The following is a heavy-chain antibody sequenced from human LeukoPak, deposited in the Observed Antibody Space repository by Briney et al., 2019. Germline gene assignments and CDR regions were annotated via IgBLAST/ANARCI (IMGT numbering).Heavy chain of an antibody. J-gene: IGHJ4*02. CDR1: GFTFSTYA. V-gene: IGHV3-30-3*01. CDR2: VSDDGSTE. Sequence: PGGSLRLSCAASGFTFSTYAMHWVRQPPGKGLEWVAVVSDDGSTEYYAESVKGRFSISRDNSKKTIYLQINRLRAEDTAVYYCARAAGDYYLDRSGYYVPDYWGQGTLVTVSS. D-gene: IGHD3-22*01. CDR3: ARAAGDYYLDRSGYYVPDY.